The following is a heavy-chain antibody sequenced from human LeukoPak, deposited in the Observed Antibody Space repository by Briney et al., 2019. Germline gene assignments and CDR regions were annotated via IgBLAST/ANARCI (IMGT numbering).Heavy chain of an antibody. V-gene: IGHV1-18*01. Sequence: ASVKVSCKASGYTFTSYGISWVRQAPGQGLEWMGWISAYNGNTNYAQKLQGRVTMTTDTSTSTAYMELRSLRSDDTAVYYCAREGEDYYDSTGTPLWGQGTLVTVSS. CDR3: AREGEDYYDSTGTPL. D-gene: IGHD3-22*01. CDR2: ISAYNGNT. J-gene: IGHJ4*02. CDR1: GYTFTSYG.